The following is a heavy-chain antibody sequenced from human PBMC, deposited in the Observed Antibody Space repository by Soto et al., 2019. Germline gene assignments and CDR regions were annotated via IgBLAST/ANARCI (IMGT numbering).Heavy chain of an antibody. J-gene: IGHJ3*02. CDR2: IYYSGST. CDR1: GGSISSYY. D-gene: IGHD3-10*01. CDR3: ARRYGSACDI. V-gene: IGHV4-59*01. Sequence: TSETLSLTCTVSGGSISSYYWSWIRQPPGKGLEWIGYIYYSGSTNYNPSLKSRVTISVDTSKNQFSLKLSSVTAADTAVYYCARRYGSACDIWGQGTMVTVSS.